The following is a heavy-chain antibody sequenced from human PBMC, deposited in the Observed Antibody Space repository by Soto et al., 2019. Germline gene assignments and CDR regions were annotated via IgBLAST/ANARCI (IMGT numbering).Heavy chain of an antibody. CDR1: GYSFTSYW. J-gene: IGHJ5*02. V-gene: IGHV5-10-1*01. D-gene: IGHD3-9*01. CDR3: ARLKNYCILTRYYSLSLPFDP. Sequence: GESLKISCKGSGYSFTSYWISWVRQMPGKGLEWMGRIDPSDSYTNYSPSFQGHVTISADKSISTAYLQWSSLKASDTAMYSCARLKNYCILTRYYSLSLPFDPWDQGTLVTVSS. CDR2: IDPSDSYT.